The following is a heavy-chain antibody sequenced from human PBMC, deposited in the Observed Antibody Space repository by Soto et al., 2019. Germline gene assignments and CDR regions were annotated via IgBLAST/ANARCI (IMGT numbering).Heavy chain of an antibody. J-gene: IGHJ5*02. V-gene: IGHV4-61*01. CDR1: GGSVSSGSYY. Sequence: SETLSLTCTVSGGSVSSGSYYWSWIRQPPGKGLEWIGYIYYSGSTNYNPSLKSRVTISVDTSKNQFSLKLSSVTAADTAVYYCGRGLAVAGTGWFDPWGQGTLVTVSS. D-gene: IGHD6-19*01. CDR2: IYYSGST. CDR3: GRGLAVAGTGWFDP.